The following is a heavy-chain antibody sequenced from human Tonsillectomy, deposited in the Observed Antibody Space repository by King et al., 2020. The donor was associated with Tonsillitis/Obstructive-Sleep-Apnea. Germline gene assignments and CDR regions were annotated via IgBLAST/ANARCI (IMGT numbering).Heavy chain of an antibody. Sequence: TLKESGPALVKPTQTLTLTCTFSGFSLSTSGMCVSWIRQPPGKALEWLARIDCDDDKYYSTSLKTRLTISKDTSKNQVVLTMTNMDPVDTATYYCARMSPYYDFWSGYGTYYFDYWGQGTLVTVSS. CDR2: IDCDDDK. D-gene: IGHD3-3*01. CDR3: ARMSPYYDFWSGYGTYYFDY. CDR1: GFSLSTSGMC. J-gene: IGHJ4*02. V-gene: IGHV2-70*11.